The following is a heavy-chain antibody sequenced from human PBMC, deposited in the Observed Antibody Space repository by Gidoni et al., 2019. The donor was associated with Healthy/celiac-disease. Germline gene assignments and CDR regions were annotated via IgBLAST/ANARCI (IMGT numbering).Heavy chain of an antibody. CDR1: GFSVSSNY. CDR2: IYSGGST. V-gene: IGHV3-66*01. CDR3: ARDPTGRPPNWYFDL. J-gene: IGHJ2*01. D-gene: IGHD4-4*01. Sequence: EVQLVESGGGLVRPGGSLRPSCYAPGFSVSSNYMSWVRQAPGKGLEWVSVIYSGGSTYYADSVKGRFTISRDNSKNTLYLQMNSLRAEDTAVYYCARDPTGRPPNWYFDLWGRGTLVTVSS.